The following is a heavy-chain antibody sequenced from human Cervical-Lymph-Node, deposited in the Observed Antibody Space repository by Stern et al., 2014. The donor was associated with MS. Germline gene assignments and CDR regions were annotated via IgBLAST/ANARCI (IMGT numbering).Heavy chain of an antibody. D-gene: IGHD5/OR15-5a*01. CDR3: AREWIYEVSWFDS. V-gene: IGHV4-61*02. CDR1: GGSISSGSHY. CDR2: IYSTGRF. J-gene: IGHJ5*01. Sequence: QVQLQESGPGLVKPSQTLSLTCTVSGGSISSGSHYWSWIRQPAGKGLEWVGRIYSTGRFDYNPSFKGRVTMTVDTSKDQFSLELRSGTAADTAMYYCAREWIYEVSWFDSWGQGSLVIVSS.